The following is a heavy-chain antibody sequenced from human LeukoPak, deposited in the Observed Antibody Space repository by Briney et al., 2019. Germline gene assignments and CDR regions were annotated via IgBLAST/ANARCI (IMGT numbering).Heavy chain of an antibody. CDR1: GFTFSSSA. J-gene: IGHJ4*02. CDR2: ISARGIST. D-gene: IGHD3-3*01. Sequence: TGGSPRLSCAASGFTFSSSAMSWVRQAPGKGLEWVSSISARGISTYYADSVKGRFTISRDNSKNTLYLQMNSLRGDDIGVYYCAKSFDFSNGHSPILTPFDSWGQGTLVSVSS. CDR3: AKSFDFSNGHSPILTPFDS. V-gene: IGHV3-23*01.